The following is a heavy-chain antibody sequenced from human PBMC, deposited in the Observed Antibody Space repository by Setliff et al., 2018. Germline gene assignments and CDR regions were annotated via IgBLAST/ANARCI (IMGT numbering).Heavy chain of an antibody. J-gene: IGHJ4*02. D-gene: IGHD7-27*01. CDR3: ARYTPKLPELGIYGWFDY. V-gene: IGHV4-39*07. Sequence: SETLSLTCKVPGDSMNSGVYYWAWIRQPPGKGLEWIGRIYSGGTTYYNPSLKSRVTISVDTSKNHFSLKLTSVTAADTAAYYCARYTPKLPELGIYGWFDYWGQGTPVTVSS. CDR2: IYSGGTT. CDR1: GDSMNSGVYY.